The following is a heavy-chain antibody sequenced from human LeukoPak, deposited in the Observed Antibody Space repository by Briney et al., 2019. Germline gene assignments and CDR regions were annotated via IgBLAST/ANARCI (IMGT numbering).Heavy chain of an antibody. D-gene: IGHD1-26*01. J-gene: IGHJ4*02. CDR2: IYYSGTT. CDR3: ARLVGAATDPFDY. V-gene: IGHV4-39*01. CDR1: GGSINSTYY. Sequence: SETLSLTCTVSGGSINSTYYWGWIRQPPGRGLEWIGSIYYSGTTYYNPSLKTRVTIFVDTSKNQFSLKLSSVTAADTAVYYCARLVGAATDPFDYWGQGTLVTVSS.